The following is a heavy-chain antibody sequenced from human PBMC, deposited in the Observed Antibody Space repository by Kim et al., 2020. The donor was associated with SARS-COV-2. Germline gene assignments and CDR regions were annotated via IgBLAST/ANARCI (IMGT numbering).Heavy chain of an antibody. CDR3: ARHSLRFLEWANWFDH. CDR1: GGSISSSSYY. Sequence: SETLSLTCTVSGGSISSSSYYWGWIRQPPGKGLEWIGSIYYSGSTYYNPSLKSRVTISVDTSKNQFSLKLSSVTAADTAVYYCARHSLRFLEWANWFDHWGQGTLVTVSS. J-gene: IGHJ5*02. D-gene: IGHD3-3*01. CDR2: IYYSGST. V-gene: IGHV4-39*01.